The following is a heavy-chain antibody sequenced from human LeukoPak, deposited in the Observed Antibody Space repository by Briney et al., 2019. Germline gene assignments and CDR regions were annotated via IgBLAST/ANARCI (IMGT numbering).Heavy chain of an antibody. Sequence: GASLRLSCAASGFTFTSYTMSWVRQAPGKGLEWVSAISGSGGTTYYADSVKGRFTISRDNSKNMLYLQMNSLRAEDTAVYYCAKDLGGSYLSFDYWGQGTLVTVSS. V-gene: IGHV3-23*01. CDR1: GFTFTSYT. J-gene: IGHJ4*02. CDR2: ISGSGGTT. D-gene: IGHD1-26*01. CDR3: AKDLGGSYLSFDY.